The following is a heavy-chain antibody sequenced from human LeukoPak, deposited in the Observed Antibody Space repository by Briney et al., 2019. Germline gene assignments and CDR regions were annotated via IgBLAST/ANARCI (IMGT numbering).Heavy chain of an antibody. J-gene: IGHJ4*02. Sequence: GGSLRLSCSASGFTFNHHFMNWIRQTPGKGLEWISYISGSGNTIYYADSVKGRFTVSRDNAKNSLYLELDSLIVDDTAVYYCARGPEPIRYDTSWWFFDQWGLGTLVTVSS. CDR3: ARGPEPIRYDTSWWFFDQ. CDR2: ISGSGNTI. V-gene: IGHV3-11*01. CDR1: GFTFNHHF. D-gene: IGHD2-2*01.